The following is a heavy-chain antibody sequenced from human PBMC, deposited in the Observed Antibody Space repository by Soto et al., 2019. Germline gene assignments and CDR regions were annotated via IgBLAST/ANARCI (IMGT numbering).Heavy chain of an antibody. CDR2: ISSSSTTI. J-gene: IGHJ4*02. V-gene: IGHV3-48*02. CDR1: GFTFSSYS. CDR3: ARGTETSASCTDY. Sequence: GGSLRLSCVVTGFTFSSYSMNWVRQAPGKGLEWVSHISSSSTTIYYADSVKGRFTISRDNAKNSLYLQMNSLRDEDTAVYYCARGTETSASCTDYWGQGTLVTVSS. D-gene: IGHD2-2*01.